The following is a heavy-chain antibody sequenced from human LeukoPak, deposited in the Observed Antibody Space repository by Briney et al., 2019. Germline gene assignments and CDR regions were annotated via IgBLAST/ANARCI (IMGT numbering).Heavy chain of an antibody. J-gene: IGHJ4*02. Sequence: GGSLRLSCSASGFTFSSHAMHWVRQAPGKGLEYVSAISSNGDNTYYADSLKGKFTISRDSSKNTMYLQMNSLRAEDTAVYYCAREHTTVTSLLDYWGQGTLVTVSS. D-gene: IGHD4-17*01. CDR3: AREHTTVTSLLDY. CDR1: GFTFSSHA. V-gene: IGHV3-64*04. CDR2: ISSNGDNT.